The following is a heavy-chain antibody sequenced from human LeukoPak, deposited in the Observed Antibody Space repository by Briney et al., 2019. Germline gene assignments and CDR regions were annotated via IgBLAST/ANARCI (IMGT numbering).Heavy chain of an antibody. Sequence: PGRSLRLSCAASGFTFSSYAMHWVRQAPGKGLVWVSRINSDGSSTSYADSVKGRFTISRDNAKVSLYLQMNSLRAEDTAVYYCARDYQIPYYYGSGSYSPDVWGQGTTVTVSS. D-gene: IGHD3-10*01. CDR1: GFTFSSYA. CDR3: ARDYQIPYYYGSGSYSPDV. V-gene: IGHV3-74*01. CDR2: INSDGSST. J-gene: IGHJ6*02.